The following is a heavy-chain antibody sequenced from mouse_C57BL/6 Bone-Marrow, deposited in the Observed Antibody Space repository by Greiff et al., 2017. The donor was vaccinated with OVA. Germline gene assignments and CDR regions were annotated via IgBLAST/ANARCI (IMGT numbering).Heavy chain of an antibody. D-gene: IGHD2-4*01. CDR1: GFNIKDDY. J-gene: IGHJ3*01. CDR2: IDPENGDT. V-gene: IGHV14-4*01. Sequence: VQLQQPGAELVRPGASVKLSCTASGFNIKDDYMHWVKQRPEQGLEWIGWIDPENGDTEYAPKFQGKATLTADTSSNTAYLQLSSLTSEDTAVYYCTTSCDYAAWFAYWGRGTLVTVSA. CDR3: TTSCDYAAWFAY.